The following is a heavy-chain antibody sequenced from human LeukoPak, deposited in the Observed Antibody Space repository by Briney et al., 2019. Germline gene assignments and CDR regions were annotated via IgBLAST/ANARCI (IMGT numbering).Heavy chain of an antibody. CDR2: ISYDGSNK. CDR1: GFTFSSCA. J-gene: IGHJ4*02. Sequence: GGSLRLSCAASGFTFSSCAMSWVRQAPGKGLEWVAVISYDGSNKYYADSVKGRFTISRDNSKNTLYLQMNSLRAEDTAVYYCARWVTTVTTPAFDYWGQGTLVTVSS. D-gene: IGHD4-17*01. V-gene: IGHV3-30-3*01. CDR3: ARWVTTVTTPAFDY.